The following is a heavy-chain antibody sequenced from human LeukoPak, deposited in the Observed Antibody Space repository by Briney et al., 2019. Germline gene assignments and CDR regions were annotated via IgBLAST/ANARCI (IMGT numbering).Heavy chain of an antibody. V-gene: IGHV4-59*01. J-gene: IGHJ6*03. CDR3: ARQTPYSSSPYYYYYYMDV. CDR2: IYYSGST. CDR1: GGSIRSYY. D-gene: IGHD6-13*01. Sequence: SETLPLTCTVSGGSIRSYYWSWIRQPPGKGLEWIGYIYYSGSTNYNPSLKSRVTISVDTSKNQFSLKLNSVTAADTAVYYCARQTPYSSSPYYYYYYMDVWGKGTTVTVSS.